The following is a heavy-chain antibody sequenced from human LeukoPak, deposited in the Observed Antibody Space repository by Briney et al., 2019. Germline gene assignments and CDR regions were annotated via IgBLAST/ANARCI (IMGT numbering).Heavy chain of an antibody. D-gene: IGHD1-26*01. CDR1: GGTFSSYA. CDR3: ARDPVGSYPTRYYYYGMDV. J-gene: IGHJ6*02. V-gene: IGHV1-69*10. Sequence: SVSVSCTPAGGTFSSYAISSVRQAAGHGREWMGGIIPILGTENYAQKLQGRVTITADKSTSTAYMELSSLRSEDTAVYYCARDPVGSYPTRYYYYGMDVWGQGTTVTVSS. CDR2: IIPILGTE.